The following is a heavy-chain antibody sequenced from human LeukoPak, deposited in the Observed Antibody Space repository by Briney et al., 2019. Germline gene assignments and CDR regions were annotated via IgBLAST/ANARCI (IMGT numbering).Heavy chain of an antibody. CDR3: SRVTTNGYFEY. V-gene: IGHV3-7*04. D-gene: IGHD1-1*01. Sequence: GGSLRLSCAASGFTFSSFWMGWVRQAPGKGLEWVASIKFDESEKHHVDSVEGRFTISRDNAKSSLYLQMNSLRAEDTAVYFCSRVTTNGYFEYWGQGTLLTVSS. CDR1: GFTFSSFW. CDR2: IKFDESEK. J-gene: IGHJ4*02.